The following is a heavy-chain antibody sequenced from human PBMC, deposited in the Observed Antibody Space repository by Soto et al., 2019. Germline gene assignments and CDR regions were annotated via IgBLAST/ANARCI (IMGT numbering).Heavy chain of an antibody. CDR1: GFSFSNYF. CDR3: ASKGGGTYIY. V-gene: IGHV3-21*01. D-gene: IGHD2-15*01. CDR2: ISGTSNYI. Sequence: EVQLVESGGGLVKPGGSLRLSCAASGFSFSNYFMNWVRQAPGKGLEWVSSISGTSNYIYYADSVKGRFTISRDNAKNSLYLQMNSLRAEDTAVYYCASKGGGTYIYWGQGTLVTVSS. J-gene: IGHJ4*02.